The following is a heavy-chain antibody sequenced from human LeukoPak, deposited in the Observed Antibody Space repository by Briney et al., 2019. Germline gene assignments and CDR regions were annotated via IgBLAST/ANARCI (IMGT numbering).Heavy chain of an antibody. CDR2: IYYSGST. CDR3: EREGFADRGIAY. CDR1: GDSISSTSYY. Sequence: PSETLSLTCTVSGDSISSTSYYWGWIRQPPGKGLEWIGSIYYSGSTYYNPSLKSRVTILVDTSKNQFSLKLSSVTAADTAVYYCEREGFADRGIAYWGLGTLVTVSS. D-gene: IGHD3-10*01. J-gene: IGHJ4*02. V-gene: IGHV4-39*07.